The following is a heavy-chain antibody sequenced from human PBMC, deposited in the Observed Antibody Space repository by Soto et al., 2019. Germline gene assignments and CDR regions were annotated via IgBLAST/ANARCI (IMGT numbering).Heavy chain of an antibody. J-gene: IGHJ5*02. V-gene: IGHV4-39*01. Sequence: PSETLSLTCTVSGGSISSSSYYWGWIRQPPGKGLEWIGSIYYSGSTYYNPSLKSRVTISVDTSKNQFSLKLSSVTAADTAVYYCARVATYYYGSGSRYNWFDPWGQGTLVTVSS. CDR2: IYYSGST. CDR1: GGSISSSSYY. CDR3: ARVATYYYGSGSRYNWFDP. D-gene: IGHD3-10*01.